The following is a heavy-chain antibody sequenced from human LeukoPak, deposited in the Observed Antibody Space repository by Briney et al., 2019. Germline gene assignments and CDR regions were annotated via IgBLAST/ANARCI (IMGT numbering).Heavy chain of an antibody. D-gene: IGHD4-17*01. Sequence: PSETLSLTCTVPGDSITNSYWNWIRQPPGRGLEWIGRISYGGSTNYNPSLKSRVIISRDTSKNQFSLELTSVTAADTAIYYCAKRIIEARENGDSNWLDPWGQGTLVTVSS. V-gene: IGHV4-59*08. CDR3: AKRIIEARENGDSNWLDP. J-gene: IGHJ5*01. CDR1: GDSITNSY. CDR2: ISYGGST.